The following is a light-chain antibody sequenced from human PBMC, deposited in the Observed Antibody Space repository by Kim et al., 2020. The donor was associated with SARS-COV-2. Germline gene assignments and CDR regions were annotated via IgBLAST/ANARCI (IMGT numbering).Light chain of an antibody. CDR2: GSS. CDR3: QQYATSPVT. Sequence: IMMTQSPGTLSLSPGDGATLSCRASQTVPNDCLAWFQHKPGQSPRLLIYGSSIRATGISDRFSGGGFETDFTLTINRVEPEDSAVYYCQQYATSPVTFGQGTKLEI. CDR1: QTVPNDC. V-gene: IGKV3-20*01. J-gene: IGKJ2*01.